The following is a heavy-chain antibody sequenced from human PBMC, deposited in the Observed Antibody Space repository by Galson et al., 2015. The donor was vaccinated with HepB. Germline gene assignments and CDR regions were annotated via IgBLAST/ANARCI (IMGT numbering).Heavy chain of an antibody. J-gene: IGHJ4*02. D-gene: IGHD6-19*01. CDR3: ARGNSSGFDY. V-gene: IGHV4-34*01. CDR2: INHSGST. CDR1: GGSFSGYY. Sequence: ETLSLTCAVYGGSFSGYYWSWIRQPPGKGLEWIGEINHSGSTNYNPSLKSRVTISVDTSKNQFSLKLSSVTAADTAVYYCARGNSSGFDYWGQGTLVTVSS.